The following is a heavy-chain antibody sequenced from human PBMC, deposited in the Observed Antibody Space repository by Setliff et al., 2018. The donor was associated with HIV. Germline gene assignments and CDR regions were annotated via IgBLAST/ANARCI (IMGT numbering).Heavy chain of an antibody. J-gene: IGHJ3*02. CDR1: GYTFTNYY. Sequence: ASVKVSCKASGYTFTNYYIHWVRQAPGQGLEWMGLINPSGGKTSYAKKFQGRLTMTRDTSRSTVYMELSSLRSEDTAMYYCARCYYDSSGPTDAFDSWGQGTVVTVSS. V-gene: IGHV1-46*01. CDR3: ARCYYDSSGPTDAFDS. D-gene: IGHD3-22*01. CDR2: INPSGGKT.